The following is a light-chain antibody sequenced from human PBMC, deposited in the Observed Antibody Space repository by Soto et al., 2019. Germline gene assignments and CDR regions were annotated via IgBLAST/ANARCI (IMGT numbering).Light chain of an antibody. J-gene: IGLJ3*02. CDR2: EVS. Sequence: QSALTQPPSASGSPGQSVTISCTGTSSDVGDYNYVFWYQQHPGKAPKLMIYEVSKRPSGVPDRFSGSKSGNTASLTVSGLQAEDEAEYYCSSYTGSNNWVFGGGTKLTVL. CDR1: SSDVGDYNY. V-gene: IGLV2-8*01. CDR3: SSYTGSNNWV.